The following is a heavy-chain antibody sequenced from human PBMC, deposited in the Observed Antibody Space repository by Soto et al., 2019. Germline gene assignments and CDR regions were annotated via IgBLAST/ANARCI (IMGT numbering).Heavy chain of an antibody. V-gene: IGHV3-23*01. CDR3: TTRMTAHFDY. J-gene: IGHJ4*02. D-gene: IGHD2-21*02. CDR1: GFTFSHYT. Sequence: GGSLRLSCVASGFTFSHYTLNWVRRAPGKGLEWVSTISDRPTGHTHYAESVRGRFTISRDDSRDAVFLQMDSLRAEDTAVYYCTTRMTAHFDYWGQGVLVTVSS. CDR2: ISDRPTGHT.